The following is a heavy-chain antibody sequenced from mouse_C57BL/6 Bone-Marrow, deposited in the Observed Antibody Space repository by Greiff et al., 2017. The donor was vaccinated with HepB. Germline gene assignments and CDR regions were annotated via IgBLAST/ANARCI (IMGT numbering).Heavy chain of an antibody. Sequence: ESGPGLVKPSQSLSLTCSVTGYSITSCYYWYWIRQFPGNKLEWMGYISYDGSNNYKPSLKNRISITRDTSKNQFFLKLNSVTTEDTATYYCARSVDWYFDVWGTGTTVTVSS. J-gene: IGHJ1*03. CDR3: ARSVDWYFDV. CDR1: GYSITSCYY. CDR2: ISYDGSN. V-gene: IGHV3-6*01.